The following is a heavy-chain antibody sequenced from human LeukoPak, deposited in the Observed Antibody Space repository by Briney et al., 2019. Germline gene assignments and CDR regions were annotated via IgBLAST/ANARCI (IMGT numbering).Heavy chain of an antibody. Sequence: ASVKVSCKASGYTFTGYYMHWVRQAPGQGLEWMGWINPNSGGTNYAQKFQGRVTMTRDTSISTAYMELSRLRSDDTAVYYCARDPPSSKGYYYMDVWGKGTTVTVSS. J-gene: IGHJ6*03. CDR1: GYTFTGYY. CDR2: INPNSGGT. CDR3: ARDPPSSKGYYYMDV. V-gene: IGHV1-2*02.